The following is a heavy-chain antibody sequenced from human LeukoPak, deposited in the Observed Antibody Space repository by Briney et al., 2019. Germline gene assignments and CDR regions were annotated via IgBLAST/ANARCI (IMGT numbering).Heavy chain of an antibody. D-gene: IGHD6-13*01. J-gene: IGHJ4*02. Sequence: GRSLRLSCAASGFTFSIYAMSWARQAPGKGLEWVSAISGSGGSTYYADSVKSRFTISRDNSKNTLYLQMNSLRAEDTAVYYCAKGGSSSWYYFDYWGQGTLVTVSS. CDR2: ISGSGGST. CDR1: GFTFSIYA. V-gene: IGHV3-23*01. CDR3: AKGGSSSWYYFDY.